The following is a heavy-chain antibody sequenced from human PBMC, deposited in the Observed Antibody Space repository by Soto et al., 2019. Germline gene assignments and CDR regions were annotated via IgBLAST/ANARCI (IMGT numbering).Heavy chain of an antibody. Sequence: SETLSVTCILYVGPISIRGHSWSWIRQPPGKGLEWIGYLYSSGGTYYNPSLKSRSTISGDTSNNQFSLQLRSVTAADSAVHYCARRVAVAGYFDAWGQGIMVTVSS. CDR3: ARRVAVAGYFDA. CDR1: VGPISIRGHS. CDR2: LYSSGGT. J-gene: IGHJ4*02. D-gene: IGHD6-13*01. V-gene: IGHV4-30-4*01.